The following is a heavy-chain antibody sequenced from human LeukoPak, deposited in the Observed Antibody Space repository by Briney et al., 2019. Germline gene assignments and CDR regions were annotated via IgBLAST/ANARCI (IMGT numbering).Heavy chain of an antibody. D-gene: IGHD3-22*01. CDR2: IWYDGSNK. CDR3: ARAEGYYDSSGNDAFDI. Sequence: GRSLRLSCAASGFTFSSYGMHWVRQAPSKGLEWVAVIWYDGSNKYYADSVKGRFTISRDNSKNTLYLQMNSLRAEDTAVYYCARAEGYYDSSGNDAFDIWGQGTMVTVSS. J-gene: IGHJ3*02. V-gene: IGHV3-33*01. CDR1: GFTFSSYG.